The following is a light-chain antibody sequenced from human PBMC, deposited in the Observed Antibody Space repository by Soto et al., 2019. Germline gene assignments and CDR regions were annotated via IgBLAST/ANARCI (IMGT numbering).Light chain of an antibody. CDR2: EVS. CDR1: MRDVGAYNL. Sequence: QSALTQPASVSGSAGQSITISCSGTMRDVGAYNLVSWYQQHPGTAPKLIIYEVSNRPSGISSRFSGSRSGNTASLTISGLQHEDEGDYYCSAYTASSTLVFGGGTKLTVL. CDR3: SAYTASSTLV. V-gene: IGLV2-14*01. J-gene: IGLJ3*02.